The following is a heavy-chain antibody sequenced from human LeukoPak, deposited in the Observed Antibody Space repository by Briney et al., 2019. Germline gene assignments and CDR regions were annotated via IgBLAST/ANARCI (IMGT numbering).Heavy chain of an antibody. Sequence: PGGSLRLSCAASGFTFSSYAMSWVRQAPGKGLEWVSAISGSGGSTYYADSVKGRFTISRDNSKNTLYLQMNSLRAEDTAVYYCAKSVEVPGTFYVQHWCQGALVTASS. CDR1: GFTFSSYA. D-gene: IGHD6-19*01. V-gene: IGHV3-23*01. CDR3: AKSVEVPGTFYVQH. CDR2: ISGSGGST. J-gene: IGHJ1*01.